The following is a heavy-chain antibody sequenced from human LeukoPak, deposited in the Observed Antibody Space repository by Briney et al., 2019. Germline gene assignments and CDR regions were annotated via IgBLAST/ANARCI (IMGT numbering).Heavy chain of an antibody. V-gene: IGHV4-4*07. CDR3: ARGGWSYSSSWYLDY. J-gene: IGHJ4*02. CDR1: GGSISSYY. CDR2: IYTSGST. D-gene: IGHD6-13*01. Sequence: KPSETLSLTCTVSGGSISSYYWSWIRQPAGKGLEWIGRIYTSGSTNYNPSLKSRVTMSVDTSKNQFSLKLSSVTAADTAVYYCARGGWSYSSSWYLDYWGQGTLVTVSS.